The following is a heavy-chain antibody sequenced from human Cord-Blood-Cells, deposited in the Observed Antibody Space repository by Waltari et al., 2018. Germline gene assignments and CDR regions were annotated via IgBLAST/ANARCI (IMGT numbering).Heavy chain of an antibody. D-gene: IGHD3-10*01. CDR3: ARGITMVRGVIDY. CDR1: GFTFSSYA. Sequence: QVQLVESGGGVVQPGRSLRLSCAASGFTFSSYAMHWVRQAPGKGLEWVAVISYDGNNKYYADSVKGRFTISRDNSKNTLYLQMNSLRAEDTAVYYCARGITMVRGVIDYWGQGTLVTVSS. J-gene: IGHJ4*02. CDR2: ISYDGNNK. V-gene: IGHV3-30*04.